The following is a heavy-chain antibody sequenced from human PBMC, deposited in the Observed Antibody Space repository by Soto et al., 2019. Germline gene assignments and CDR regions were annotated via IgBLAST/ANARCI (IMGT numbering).Heavy chain of an antibody. CDR3: ARDPSVVVVAATPYYYYGMDV. CDR2: IKQDGSEK. J-gene: IGHJ6*02. D-gene: IGHD2-15*01. CDR1: GFTFSSYW. V-gene: IGHV3-7*01. Sequence: GGSLRLSCAASGFTFSSYWMSWVRQAPGKGLEWVANIKQDGSEKYYVDSVKGRFTISRDNAKNSLYLQMNSLRAEDTAVYYCARDPSVVVVAATPYYYYGMDVWAQGTTVTVSS.